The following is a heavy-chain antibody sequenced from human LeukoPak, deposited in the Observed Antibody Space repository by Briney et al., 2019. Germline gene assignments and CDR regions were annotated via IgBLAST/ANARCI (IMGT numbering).Heavy chain of an antibody. CDR3: ARALGYCSGGSCTRGYNWFDP. J-gene: IGHJ5*02. CDR1: GGSISSYY. V-gene: IGHV4-59*08. CDR2: IYYSGST. D-gene: IGHD2-15*01. Sequence: SETLSLTCTVSGGSISSYYWSWIRQPPGKGLEWIGYIYYSGSTNYNPSLKSRVTISVDTSMNQFSLKLSFVTTADTAVYYCARALGYCSGGSCTRGYNWFDPWGQGTLVTVPS.